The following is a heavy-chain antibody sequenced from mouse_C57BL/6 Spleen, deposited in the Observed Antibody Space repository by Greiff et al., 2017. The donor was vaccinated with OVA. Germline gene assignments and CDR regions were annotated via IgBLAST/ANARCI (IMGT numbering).Heavy chain of an antibody. J-gene: IGHJ4*01. V-gene: IGHV1-59*01. CDR1: GYTFTSYW. CDR2: IDPSDSYT. Sequence: QVQLQQPGAELVRPGTSVKLSCKASGYTFTSYWMHWVKQRPGQGLEWIGVIDPSDSYTNYNQKFKGKATLTVDTSSSTAYMQLSSLTSEDSAVYYCARYYDYFMDYWGQGTSVTVSS. D-gene: IGHD2-4*01. CDR3: ARYYDYFMDY.